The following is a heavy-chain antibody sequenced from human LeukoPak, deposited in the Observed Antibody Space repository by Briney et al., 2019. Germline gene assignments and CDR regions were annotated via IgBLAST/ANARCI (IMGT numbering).Heavy chain of an antibody. J-gene: IGHJ4*02. CDR2: ISNDGGGT. V-gene: IGHV3-23*01. Sequence: GGSLRLSCTASGFIFNNYGLIWVRQAPGKGLEWVSAISNDGGGTNYADFVKGRFTISRDNSKNTLFQQMNSLRAEDTALYYCAKGSSGYLFDLWGQGTLVTVSS. D-gene: IGHD3-22*01. CDR1: GFIFNNYG. CDR3: AKGSSGYLFDL.